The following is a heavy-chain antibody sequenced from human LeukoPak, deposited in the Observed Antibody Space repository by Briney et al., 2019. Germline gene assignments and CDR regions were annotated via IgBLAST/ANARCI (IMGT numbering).Heavy chain of an antibody. D-gene: IGHD5-12*01. CDR3: ARGLGLKNSGYDPTIGKYYYYYMDV. J-gene: IGHJ6*03. CDR1: GYTFTSYD. V-gene: IGHV1-8*01. Sequence: ASVKVSCKASGYTFTSYDINWVRQATGQGLEWMGWMNPNSGNTGYAQKFQGRVTMTRDTSTSTVYMELSSLRSEDTAVYYCARGLGLKNSGYDPTIGKYYYYYMDVWGKGTTVTVSS. CDR2: MNPNSGNT.